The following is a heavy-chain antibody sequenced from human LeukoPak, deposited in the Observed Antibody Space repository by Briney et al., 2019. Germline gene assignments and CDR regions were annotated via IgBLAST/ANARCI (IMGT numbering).Heavy chain of an antibody. CDR2: IYYSGST. D-gene: IGHD3-3*01. CDR1: GGSISSGDYY. CDR3: ARYYDFWRGGYFDY. V-gene: IGHV4-30-4*01. J-gene: IGHJ4*02. Sequence: SETLSLTCTVSGGSISSGDYYWSGFGHPPGKGLEGIGYIYYSGSTYFNPSLKSRVTISVDTSENQFSLKLSSVTAADTAVYYCARYYDFWRGGYFDYWGQGTLVTVSS.